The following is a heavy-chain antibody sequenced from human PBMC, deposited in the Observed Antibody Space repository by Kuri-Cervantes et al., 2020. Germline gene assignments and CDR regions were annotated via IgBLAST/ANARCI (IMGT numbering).Heavy chain of an antibody. J-gene: IGHJ4*02. D-gene: IGHD1-26*01. CDR2: IKEDGSEK. Sequence: LSLTCAASGFTFSSYAMHWVRQAPGKGLEWVANIKEDGSEKHYVDSVKGRFTISRDNAKNSLYLQMSSLRVDDTAVYFCARYSGSNGFVYWGQGTLVTVSS. V-gene: IGHV3-7*01. CDR3: ARYSGSNGFVY. CDR1: GFTFSSYA.